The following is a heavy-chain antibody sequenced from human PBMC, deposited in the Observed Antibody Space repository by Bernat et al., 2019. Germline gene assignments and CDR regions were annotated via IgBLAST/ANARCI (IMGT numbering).Heavy chain of an antibody. CDR1: GGSISSGGYS. D-gene: IGHD2-2*02. CDR3: ARGAPAAIPYYFYGMDV. CDR2: IYHSGST. Sequence: QLQLQESGSGLVKPSQTLSLTCAVSGGSISSGGYSWSWIRQPPGKGLEWIGYIYHSGSTYYNPSLKSRVTISVERSKNPFSLKLSAVTAAGKAVYYCARGAPAAIPYYFYGMDVWGQGTTVTVSS. V-gene: IGHV4-30-2*01. J-gene: IGHJ6*02.